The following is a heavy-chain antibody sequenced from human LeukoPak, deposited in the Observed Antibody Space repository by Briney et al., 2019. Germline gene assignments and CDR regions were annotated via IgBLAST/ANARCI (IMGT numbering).Heavy chain of an antibody. CDR1: GGSFSGYY. D-gene: IGHD3-16*02. CDR2: INHSGST. V-gene: IGHV4-34*01. Sequence: KTSETLSLTCAVYGGSFSGYYWSWIRQPPGKGLEWIGEINHSGSTNYNPSLKSRVTISVGTSKNQFSLKLSSVTAADTAVYYCASRSYGMDVWGQGTTVTVSS. J-gene: IGHJ6*02. CDR3: ASRSYGMDV.